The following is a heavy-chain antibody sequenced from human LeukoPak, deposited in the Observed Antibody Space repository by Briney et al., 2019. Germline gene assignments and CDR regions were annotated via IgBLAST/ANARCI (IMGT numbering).Heavy chain of an antibody. CDR3: AKDLIAAAGTGFLDY. CDR1: GFTFTSYD. J-gene: IGHJ4*02. CDR2: ISYDGSDK. Sequence: GRSLRLSCAASGFTFTSYDMHWVRQAPGKGLEWVAVISYDGSDKYYADSVKGRFTISRDNSKNTLYLRMNSLRAEDTAVYYCAKDLIAAAGTGFLDYWGQGTLVTVSP. D-gene: IGHD6-13*01. V-gene: IGHV3-33*05.